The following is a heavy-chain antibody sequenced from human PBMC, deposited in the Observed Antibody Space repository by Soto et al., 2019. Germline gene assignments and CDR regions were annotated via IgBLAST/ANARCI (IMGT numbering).Heavy chain of an antibody. D-gene: IGHD2-15*01. J-gene: IGHJ6*03. CDR1: GGSISSGGYY. Sequence: SETLSLTCTVSGGSISSGGYYWSWIRQHPGKGLEWIGYIYYSGSTYYNPSLKSRVTISVDTSKNQFSLKLSSVTAADTAVYYCASVVVAATERPHSRYYYYYMDVWGKGTTVTVSS. V-gene: IGHV4-31*03. CDR2: IYYSGST. CDR3: ASVVVAATERPHSRYYYYYMDV.